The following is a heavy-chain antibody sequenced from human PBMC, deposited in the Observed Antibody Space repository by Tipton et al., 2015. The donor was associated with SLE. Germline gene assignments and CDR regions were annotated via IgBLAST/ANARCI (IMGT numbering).Heavy chain of an antibody. V-gene: IGHV4-38-2*01. CDR3: ARVVKDLGFDL. D-gene: IGHD2-21*01. CDR1: GYSISSDYF. Sequence: GLVKPSETLSLTCGVSGYSISSDYFWGWIRQPPGKGLEWIGSIYHSGNTYYNTSLKSRVTISVDTSKNQFSLKLRSVTAADTAVYYCARVVKDLGFDLWGRGTLVTVSS. CDR2: IYHSGNT. J-gene: IGHJ2*01.